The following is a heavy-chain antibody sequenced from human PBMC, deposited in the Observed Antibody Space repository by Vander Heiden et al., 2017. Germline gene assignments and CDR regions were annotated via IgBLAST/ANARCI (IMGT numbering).Heavy chain of an antibody. J-gene: IGHJ3*02. CDR3: AKDLGTSEDDAFDI. CDR2: ISGSGGST. D-gene: IGHD7-27*01. Sequence: EVQLLESGGGLVQPGGSLRLSCAAAGCTSGSYDMSWVRQAPGKGLEWVSAISGSGGSTYYADSVKGRFTISRDNSKNTLYLQMNSLRAEDTAVYYCAKDLGTSEDDAFDIWGQGTMVTVSS. CDR1: GCTSGSYD. V-gene: IGHV3-23*01.